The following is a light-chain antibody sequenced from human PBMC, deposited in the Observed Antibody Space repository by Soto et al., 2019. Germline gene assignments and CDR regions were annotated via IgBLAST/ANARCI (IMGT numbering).Light chain of an antibody. CDR2: GNS. J-gene: IGLJ1*01. CDR3: QSYDSSLSGYV. Sequence: KRVTISCTGSSANIGAAYNVDWYQQLPGTAPKLLIYGNSNRPSGVPARFSGSKSGTSASLAIAGLQAEDEGDYYCQSYDSSLSGYVFGTGTKVTVL. V-gene: IGLV1-40*01. CDR1: SANIGAAYN.